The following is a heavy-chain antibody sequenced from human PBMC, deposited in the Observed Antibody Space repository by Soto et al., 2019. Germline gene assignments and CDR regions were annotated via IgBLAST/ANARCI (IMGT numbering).Heavy chain of an antibody. CDR2: IDPRSGGT. J-gene: IGHJ4*02. Sequence: ASVKVSGKVSGYPFTTYYIHWVRQAPGQGLEWMGWIDPRSGGTGYEQKFQGRVTMTRDTSISTVYMDLSGLTSDDTALYYCATDDYGICPYWGQVSLVTVSS. CDR1: GYPFTTYY. V-gene: IGHV1-2*02. D-gene: IGHD3-10*01. CDR3: ATDDYGICPY.